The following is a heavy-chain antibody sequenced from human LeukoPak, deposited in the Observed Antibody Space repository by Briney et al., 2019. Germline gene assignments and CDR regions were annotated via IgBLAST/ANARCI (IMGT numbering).Heavy chain of an antibody. D-gene: IGHD5-24*01. CDR2: ISYDGSNK. Sequence: PGGSLRLSCAASGFTFSSYAMHWVCQAPGKGLEWVAVISYDGSNKYYADSVKGRFTISRDNSKNTLYLQMNSLRAEDTAVYYCAMDSSWLPLKFDYWGQGTLVTVST. CDR1: GFTFSSYA. J-gene: IGHJ4*02. V-gene: IGHV3-30*14. CDR3: AMDSSWLPLKFDY.